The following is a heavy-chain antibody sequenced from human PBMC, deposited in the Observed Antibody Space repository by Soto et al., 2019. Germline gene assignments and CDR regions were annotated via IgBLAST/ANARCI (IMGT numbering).Heavy chain of an antibody. V-gene: IGHV1-69*02. J-gene: IGHJ4*02. CDR3: AGAPGLAAGTNY. Sequence: QVQLVQSGAEVKKPGSSVKVSCKASGGTFSSYTISWVRQAPGQGLEWMGRIIPILGIANYAQKFQGRVKITADKSMSTAYMELSNLRSEDTAVYYCAGAPGLAAGTNYWGQGTLVTVSS. CDR2: IIPILGIA. D-gene: IGHD6-13*01. CDR1: GGTFSSYT.